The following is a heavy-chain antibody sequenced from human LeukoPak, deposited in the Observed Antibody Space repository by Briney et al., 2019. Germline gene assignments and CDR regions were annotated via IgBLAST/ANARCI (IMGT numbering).Heavy chain of an antibody. Sequence: GGSLRLSCAASGFSFSNYAMSWVRQAPGKGLEWVSSLIRGGSTYYADSAKGRFTISRDKSKNTLYLQMNSLRAEDTAVYYCAKNFWSDKYYYYYMDVWGKGTTVTVSS. D-gene: IGHD3-3*01. CDR3: AKNFWSDKYYYYYMDV. J-gene: IGHJ6*03. CDR1: GFSFSNYA. V-gene: IGHV3-23*01. CDR2: LIRGGST.